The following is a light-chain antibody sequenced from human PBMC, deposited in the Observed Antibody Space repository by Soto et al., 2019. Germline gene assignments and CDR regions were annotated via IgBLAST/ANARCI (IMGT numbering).Light chain of an antibody. Sequence: LSVSPGEGASLSCRAGQSVSSLLAWYQQKPGQAPRLLIYRASTRATGLPDRFSGSGSETDFTLTISGLEPEDFAVYYCQHYGNSPWTFGQGTKVDIK. CDR2: RAS. CDR3: QHYGNSPWT. V-gene: IGKV3-20*01. J-gene: IGKJ1*01. CDR1: QSVSSL.